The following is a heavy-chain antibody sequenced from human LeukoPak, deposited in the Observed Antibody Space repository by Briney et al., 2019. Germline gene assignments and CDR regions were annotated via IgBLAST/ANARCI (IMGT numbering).Heavy chain of an antibody. J-gene: IGHJ5*02. V-gene: IGHV1-18*01. CDR1: GYTFTSYG. CDR3: ARAPRFYYYGSGDNWFDP. CDR2: ISAYNGNT. D-gene: IGHD3-10*01. Sequence: GASVKVSCKASGYTFTSYGISWVRQAPGQGLEWMGWISAYNGNTNYAQKLQGRVTMTTDTSTSTAYMELRSLRSDDTAVYYCARAPRFYYYGSGDNWFDPWGQGTLVTVSS.